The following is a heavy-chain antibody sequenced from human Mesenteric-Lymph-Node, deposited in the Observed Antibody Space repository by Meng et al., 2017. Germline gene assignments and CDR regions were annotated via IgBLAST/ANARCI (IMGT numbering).Heavy chain of an antibody. J-gene: IGHJ6*02. D-gene: IGHD1-14*01. CDR2: IWYDGSNK. CDR3: ARRGTGPYYYYGMDA. V-gene: IGHV3-33*01. Sequence: GESLKISCAASGFRFRTYGMHWVRQAPGKGLEWVAVIWYDGSNKYYADSVKGRFTISRDNSKNTVDLQMNSLTAEDTAVYYCARRGTGPYYYYGMDAWGQGTTVTVSS. CDR1: GFRFRTYG.